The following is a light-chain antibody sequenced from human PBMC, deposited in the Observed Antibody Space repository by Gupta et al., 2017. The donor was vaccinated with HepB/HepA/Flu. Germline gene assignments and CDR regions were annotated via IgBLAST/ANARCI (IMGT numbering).Light chain of an antibody. CDR3: QHEGSSPLT. Sequence: ELVLTQSPGTLSLSPGERATLSCRASQDVSSNYLAWYQQRPGQAPRLLIYGASSRATGIADRFSGGGSGTDFTLTISRLEPEDFAVYYCQHEGSSPLTFGRGTKVEIK. J-gene: IGKJ4*01. CDR2: GAS. CDR1: QDVSSNY. V-gene: IGKV3-20*01.